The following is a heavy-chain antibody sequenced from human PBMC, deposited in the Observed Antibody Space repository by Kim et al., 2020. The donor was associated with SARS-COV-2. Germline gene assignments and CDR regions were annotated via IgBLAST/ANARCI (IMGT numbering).Heavy chain of an antibody. CDR3: ARDRRTYYYDSSAPGLDGMDV. J-gene: IGHJ6*02. CDR1: GFTFSSYS. CDR2: ISSSSSYI. V-gene: IGHV3-21*01. D-gene: IGHD3-22*01. Sequence: GGSLRLSCAASGFTFSSYSMNWVRQAPGKGLEWVSSISSSSSYIYYADSVKGRFTISRDNAKNSLYLQMNSLRAEDTAVYYCARDRRTYYYDSSAPGLDGMDVWGQGTTVTVSS.